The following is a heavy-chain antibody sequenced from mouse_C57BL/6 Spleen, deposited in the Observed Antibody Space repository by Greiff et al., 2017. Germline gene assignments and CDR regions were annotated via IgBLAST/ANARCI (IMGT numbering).Heavy chain of an antibody. CDR3: ARRSTDYFDY. V-gene: IGHV1-81*01. CDR1: GYTFTSYG. Sequence: QVQLQQSGAELARPGASVKLSCKASGYTFTSYGISWVKQRTGQGLEWIGEIYPRSGNTYYNEKFKGKATLTADKSSSTAYMELRSLTSEDSAVYFCARRSTDYFDYWGKGTTLTVSS. J-gene: IGHJ2*01. CDR2: IYPRSGNT.